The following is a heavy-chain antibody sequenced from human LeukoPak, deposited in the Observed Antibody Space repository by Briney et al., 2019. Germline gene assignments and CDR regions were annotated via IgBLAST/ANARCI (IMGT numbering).Heavy chain of an antibody. CDR1: GGTFSRYA. J-gene: IGHJ4*02. Sequence: SVKVSCKASGGTFSRYAISWVRQAPGQGREWMGGIIPIFGTANYAQKFQGRVTITAYESTSTAYMELSSLRSEDTAVYYCAREIAAAGLDYWGQGTLVTVSS. V-gene: IGHV1-69*13. CDR2: IIPIFGTA. D-gene: IGHD6-13*01. CDR3: AREIAAAGLDY.